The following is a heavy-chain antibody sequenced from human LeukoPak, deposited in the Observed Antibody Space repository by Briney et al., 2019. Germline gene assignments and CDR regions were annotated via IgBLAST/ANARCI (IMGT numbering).Heavy chain of an antibody. V-gene: IGHV3-21*01. CDR2: ISSSSSYI. Sequence: GGSLRLSCTASGFTFSSYSMNWVHQAAGKGLEWVSSISSSSSYIYYADSVKGRFTISRDNAKNSLYLQMNSLRAEDTAVYYCARDRTASDYWGQGTLLTVSS. CDR3: ARDRTASDY. CDR1: GFTFSSYS. D-gene: IGHD4-17*01. J-gene: IGHJ4*02.